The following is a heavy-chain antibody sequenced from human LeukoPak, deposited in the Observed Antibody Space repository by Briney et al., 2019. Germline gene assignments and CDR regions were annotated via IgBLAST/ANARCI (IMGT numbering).Heavy chain of an antibody. V-gene: IGHV1-69*13. CDR3: ASIAAAGTGAHRHFDY. J-gene: IGHJ4*02. CDR2: IIPIFGTA. CDR1: GGTFSSYA. Sequence: SVKVSCEASGGTFSSYAISWVRQAPGQGLEWMGGIIPIFGTANYAQKFQGRVTITADESTSTAYMELSSLRSEDTAVYYCASIAAAGTGAHRHFDYWGQGTLVTVSS. D-gene: IGHD6-13*01.